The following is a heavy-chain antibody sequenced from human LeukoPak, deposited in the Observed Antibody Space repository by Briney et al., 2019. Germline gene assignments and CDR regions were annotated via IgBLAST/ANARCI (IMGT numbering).Heavy chain of an antibody. CDR1: GFTFDDYA. CDR2: ISWDSGSI. Sequence: PGGSLRLSCAASGFTFDDYAMHWVRQAPGKGLEWVSGISWDSGSIGYADSVKGRFTISRDNAKNSLYLQMNSLRAEDTAFYYCAKDANYGYYYYYGMDVWGQGTTVTVSS. CDR3: AKDANYGYYYYYGMDV. D-gene: IGHD3-16*01. V-gene: IGHV3-9*01. J-gene: IGHJ6*02.